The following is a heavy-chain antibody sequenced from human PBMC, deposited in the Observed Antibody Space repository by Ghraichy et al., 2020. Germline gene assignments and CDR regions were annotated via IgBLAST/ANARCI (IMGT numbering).Heavy chain of an antibody. CDR1: GFTFSSYS. V-gene: IGHV3-21*01. Sequence: GESLNISCAASGFTFSSYSMNWVRQAPGKGLEWVSSISSSSSYIYYADSVKGRFTISRDNAKNSLYLQMNSLRAEDTAVYYCARLFIADNYYYYYGMDVWGQGTTVTVSS. J-gene: IGHJ6*02. CDR2: ISSSSSYI. D-gene: IGHD6-13*01. CDR3: ARLFIADNYYYYYGMDV.